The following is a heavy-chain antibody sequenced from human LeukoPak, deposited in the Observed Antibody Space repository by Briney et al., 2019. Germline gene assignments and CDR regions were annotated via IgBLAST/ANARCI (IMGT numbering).Heavy chain of an antibody. Sequence: SETLSLTCTVSGGSISSYYWSWIRQPPGKGLEWIGYIYYSGSTNYNPSLKSRVTISVDRSKNQFSLKLSSVTAADTAVYYCARYTWNDGTTDYWGQGTLVTVSS. CDR1: GGSISSYY. J-gene: IGHJ4*02. CDR2: IYYSGST. CDR3: ARYTWNDGTTDY. V-gene: IGHV4-59*12. D-gene: IGHD1-1*01.